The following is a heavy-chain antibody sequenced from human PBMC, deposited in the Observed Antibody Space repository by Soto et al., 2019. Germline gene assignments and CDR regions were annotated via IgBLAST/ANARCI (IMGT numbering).Heavy chain of an antibody. Sequence: QVQLVQSGAEVKKPGSSVKVSCKASGGTFSSYAISWVRQAPGQGLEWMGGIIPIFGTANYAQKFQGRVTITADESTRTAYMELSSLRSEDTAVYYFARHSWRYCSSTSCYGHYYYGIDVLGQGTTVTVSS. J-gene: IGHJ6*02. CDR1: GGTFSSYA. CDR3: ARHSWRYCSSTSCYGHYYYGIDV. V-gene: IGHV1-69*01. D-gene: IGHD2-2*01. CDR2: IIPIFGTA.